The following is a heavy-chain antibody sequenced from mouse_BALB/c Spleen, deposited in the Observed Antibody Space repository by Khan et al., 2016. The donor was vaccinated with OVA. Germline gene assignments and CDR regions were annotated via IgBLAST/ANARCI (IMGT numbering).Heavy chain of an antibody. J-gene: IGHJ4*01. Sequence: EVQLEESGPELVKPGASVKISCKASGYSFTGYFMNWVMQSHGKSLEWIGRINPYNGDTFYNQKFKGKATLTVDTSSSTAHMELRSLASEDSAVDDCARSYDCYAMDYWGEGASVAVSS. D-gene: IGHD1-1*02. CDR2: INPYNGDT. CDR3: ARSYDCYAMDY. CDR1: GYSFTGYF. V-gene: IGHV1-20*02.